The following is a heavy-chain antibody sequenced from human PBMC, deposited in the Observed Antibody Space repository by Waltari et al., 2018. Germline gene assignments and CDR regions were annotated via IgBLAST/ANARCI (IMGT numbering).Heavy chain of an antibody. V-gene: IGHV4-34*01. CDR2: INPSGST. D-gene: IGHD6-13*01. J-gene: IGHJ4*02. Sequence: QVQLQQWGAGLLKPSETLSLTCAVYGGSFSGYYWSWIRQPPGKGLEWIGEINPSGSTNDNPSLKSRVTRSVDTSKNQFSLKLSSVTAADTAVYYCASERIAAAGTHFDYWGQGTLVTVSS. CDR1: GGSFSGYY. CDR3: ASERIAAAGTHFDY.